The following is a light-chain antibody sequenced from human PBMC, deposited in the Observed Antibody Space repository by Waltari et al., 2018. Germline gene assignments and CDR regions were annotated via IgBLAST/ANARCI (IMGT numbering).Light chain of an antibody. Sequence: QSALTQPPSASGSPRQSIPLSCTRTRQDVGGSNHVSWYQQHPGKAPILMIYDVSKRPSGVSNRFSGSKSGNTASLTISGLQAEDEADYYCSSYTSSSTLVFGGGTKLTVL. CDR2: DVS. V-gene: IGLV2-14*01. CDR1: RQDVGGSNH. J-gene: IGLJ2*01. CDR3: SSYTSSSTLV.